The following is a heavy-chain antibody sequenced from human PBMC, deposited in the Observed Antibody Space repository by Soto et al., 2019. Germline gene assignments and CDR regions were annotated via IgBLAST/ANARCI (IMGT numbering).Heavy chain of an antibody. CDR3: AKSRVFIGAIVTLLDS. V-gene: IGHV3-23*01. CDR1: GFTFSSYA. J-gene: IGHJ5*01. CDR2: ISNNGDTA. D-gene: IGHD3-16*02. Sequence: EVQLLESGGGLVQPGGSLTLSCATSGFTFSSYAMVWVRQAAEKGLEWVASISNNGDTAYYADSVKGRFTISRGNSENTLYLQMNGLRADDTALYFCAKSRVFIGAIVTLLDSWGHGTHVTVSS.